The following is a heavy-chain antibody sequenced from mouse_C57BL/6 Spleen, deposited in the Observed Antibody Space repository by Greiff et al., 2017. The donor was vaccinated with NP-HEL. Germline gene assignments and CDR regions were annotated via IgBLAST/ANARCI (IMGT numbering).Heavy chain of an antibody. Sequence: VQLQQSGAELVKPGASVKMSCKASGYTFTSYWITWVKQRPGQGLEWIGDIYPGSGSTNYNEKFKSKATLTVDTSSSTAYMQLSSLTSEDSAVYYCARSGTLFTTVVGYWGQGTTLTVSS. V-gene: IGHV1-55*01. CDR2: IYPGSGST. D-gene: IGHD1-1*01. CDR1: GYTFTSYW. CDR3: ARSGTLFTTVVGY. J-gene: IGHJ2*01.